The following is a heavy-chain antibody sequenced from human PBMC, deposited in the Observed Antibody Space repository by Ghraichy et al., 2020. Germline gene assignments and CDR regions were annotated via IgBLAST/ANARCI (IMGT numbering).Heavy chain of an antibody. D-gene: IGHD6-6*01. CDR3: ARGGLSIAARRLGRRYNWFDP. J-gene: IGHJ5*02. Sequence: ASVKVSCKASGYTFTSYDINWVRQATGQGLEWMGWMNPNSGNTGYAQKFQGRVTITRNTSISTAYMELSSLRSEDTAVYYCARGGLSIAARRLGRRYNWFDPWGQGTLVTVSS. CDR1: GYTFTSYD. CDR2: MNPNSGNT. V-gene: IGHV1-8*03.